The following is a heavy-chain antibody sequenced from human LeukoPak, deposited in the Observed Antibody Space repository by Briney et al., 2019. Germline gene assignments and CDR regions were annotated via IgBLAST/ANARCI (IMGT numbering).Heavy chain of an antibody. CDR2: INYSGST. CDR3: ARDPHYGDILNDPFDI. J-gene: IGHJ3*02. CDR1: GGSISRYY. D-gene: IGHD4-17*01. V-gene: IGHV4-59*01. Sequence: SETLSLTCTVSGGSISRYYWSWIRQPPGKGLEWIGYINYSGSTKYNPSLKRRVTISVDTSKNQFSLKLSSVTAADTAVYLCARDPHYGDILNDPFDIWGQGTMVTVSS.